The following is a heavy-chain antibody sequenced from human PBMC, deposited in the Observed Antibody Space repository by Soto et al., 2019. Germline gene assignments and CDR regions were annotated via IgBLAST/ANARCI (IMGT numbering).Heavy chain of an antibody. J-gene: IGHJ4*02. Sequence: GGFLRLSCAASGFTVSSNYMSWVRQAPGKGLGWVSVIYSGGSTYYADSVKGRFTISRDNSKNTLYLQMNSLRAEDTAVYYCARVTLRSGWFFDYWGQGTLVTVSS. CDR3: ARVTLRSGWFFDY. CDR2: IYSGGST. CDR1: GFTVSSNY. D-gene: IGHD6-19*01. V-gene: IGHV3-53*01.